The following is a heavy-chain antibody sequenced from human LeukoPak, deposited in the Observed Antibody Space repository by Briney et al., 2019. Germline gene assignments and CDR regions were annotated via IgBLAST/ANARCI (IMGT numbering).Heavy chain of an antibody. CDR3: ARDYN. V-gene: IGHV3-7*01. CDR2: IKEDGSEK. Sequence: GGSLRLSCAASGFTFSNYWMSWVRQVPGKGLEWVANIKEDGSEKYYVDSVKGRFTISRDNAKNSLYLQMNSLRAEDTAVYYCARDYNWGQGTLVTVSS. CDR1: GFTFSNYW. D-gene: IGHD1-14*01. J-gene: IGHJ4*02.